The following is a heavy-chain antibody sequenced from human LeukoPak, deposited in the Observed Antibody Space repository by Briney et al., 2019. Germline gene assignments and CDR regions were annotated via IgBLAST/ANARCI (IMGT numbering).Heavy chain of an antibody. V-gene: IGHV1-2*02. Sequence: ASVKVSCKASGYTFTAYYLHWVGQAPGQGLEWMGWINPNTGDTESAQNFQGRVTMTRDTTISTAYLELTRLTSDDTAVYYCASYPRYVSTPPFDYWGQGTLVTVSS. CDR2: INPNTGDT. J-gene: IGHJ4*02. CDR1: GYTFTAYY. D-gene: IGHD2-15*01. CDR3: ASYPRYVSTPPFDY.